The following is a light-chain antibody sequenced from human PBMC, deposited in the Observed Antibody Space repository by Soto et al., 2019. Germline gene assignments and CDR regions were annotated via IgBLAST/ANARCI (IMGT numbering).Light chain of an antibody. V-gene: IGLV2-14*01. CDR2: DVS. CDR3: SSYTSTSTLCV. J-gene: IGLJ1*01. Sequence: QSVLTHPSSVSGSPGQSITISCTGTSSDVGGYNYVSWYQQHPGKAPKLMIYDVSNRPSGVSNRFSGSKSSNTASLTISGLQVEDEADYYCSSYTSTSTLCVFGTGTKATVL. CDR1: SSDVGGYNY.